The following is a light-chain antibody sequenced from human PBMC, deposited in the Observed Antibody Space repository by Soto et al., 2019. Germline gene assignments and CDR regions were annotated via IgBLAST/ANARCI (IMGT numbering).Light chain of an antibody. CDR3: NSYTSSNAPSV. CDR1: SSDVGGYNY. V-gene: IGLV2-14*01. CDR2: DVS. J-gene: IGLJ1*01. Sequence: QSALTQPASVSGSPGQPITISCTGTSSDVGGYNYVSWYQQHPGKAPKLMIYDVSNRPSGVSNRFSGSKSGNTASLTISGLQAEDEAEYFFNSYTSSNAPSVFGTGTKLTVL.